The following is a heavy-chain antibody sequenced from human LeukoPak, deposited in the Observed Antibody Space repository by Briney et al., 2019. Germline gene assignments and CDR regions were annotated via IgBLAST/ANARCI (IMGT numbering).Heavy chain of an antibody. D-gene: IGHD1-26*01. J-gene: IGHJ3*02. CDR1: GFTFSSYS. Sequence: GGSLRLSCAASGFTFSSYSMNWVRQAPGKGLEWVSSISSSSSYIYYADSVKGRFTISRDNAENSLYLQMNSLRAEDTAVYYCARPPPPPLYSGSYADVFDIWGQGKMVTVSS. CDR2: ISSSSSYI. V-gene: IGHV3-21*01. CDR3: ARPPPPPLYSGSYADVFDI.